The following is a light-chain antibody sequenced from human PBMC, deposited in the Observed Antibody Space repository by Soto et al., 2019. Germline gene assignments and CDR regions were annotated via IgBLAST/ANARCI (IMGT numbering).Light chain of an antibody. V-gene: IGLV2-8*01. Sequence: ALAQPPSASGSPGQSVTISCTGTSSDVGGYNYVSWYQQHPGKAPKLMIYEVSERPSGVPDRFSGSKSSNTASLTVSGLQAEDEADYYCSSYAGSNNFVFGTGTKVTVL. CDR2: EVS. J-gene: IGLJ1*01. CDR3: SSYAGSNNFV. CDR1: SSDVGGYNY.